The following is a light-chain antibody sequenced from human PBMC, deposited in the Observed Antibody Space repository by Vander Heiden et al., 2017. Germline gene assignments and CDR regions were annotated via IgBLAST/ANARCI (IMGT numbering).Light chain of an antibody. CDR3: QYYDSSLSRV. CDR1: SSNIGAGYD. CDR2: GNS. Sequence: QSVLTQPPSVSGAPGQRVTISCTGSSSNIGAGYDVHWYQQLPGTAPKLLIYGNSNRPSGVPDRFSGSKSGTSASPAITGLQAEDEAYDYCQYYDSSLSRVFGGGTKLTVL. V-gene: IGLV1-40*01. J-gene: IGLJ2*01.